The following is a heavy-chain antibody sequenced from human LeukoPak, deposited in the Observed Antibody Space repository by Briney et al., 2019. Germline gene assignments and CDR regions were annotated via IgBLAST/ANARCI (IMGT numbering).Heavy chain of an antibody. CDR1: GFTFSSYG. CDR2: IWYYGSNK. V-gene: IGHV3-33*01. Sequence: QPGRSLRLSCVASGFTFSSYGMHWVRQAPGQGLEWVAVIWYYGSNKYYAETVKGRFTISRDNSMNTLFLQMDSLRVEDTAVCYCARTQGRFFGSGSYKGFESWGQGTLVTVSS. J-gene: IGHJ4*02. CDR3: ARTQGRFFGSGSYKGFES. D-gene: IGHD3-10*01.